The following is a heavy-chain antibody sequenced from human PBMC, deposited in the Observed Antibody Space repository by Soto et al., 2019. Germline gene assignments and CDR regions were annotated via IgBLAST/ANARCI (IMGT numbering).Heavy chain of an antibody. Sequence: PGGSLRLSCAASGFTFSDYYMSWVRQSPGRGLEWVSGIDWNGGTTEYADSVKGRFTVSRDNAKNSLYLQMNSLRAEDSALYFCARDLRLAVAGPNYFLDYWGHGSLVTVSS. CDR1: GFTFSDYY. CDR2: IDWNGGTT. CDR3: ARDLRLAVAGPNYFLDY. J-gene: IGHJ4*03. D-gene: IGHD6-19*01. V-gene: IGHV3-20*04.